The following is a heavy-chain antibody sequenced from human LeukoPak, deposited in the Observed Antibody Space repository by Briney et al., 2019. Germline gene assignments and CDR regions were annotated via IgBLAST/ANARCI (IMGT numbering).Heavy chain of an antibody. CDR1: GGSVSSTTYY. Sequence: SETLSLTRTVSGGSVSSTTYYWGWIRQPPGKGLEWIGSIYYSGSTYYNPSLESRVTISVDTSKNQFSLKLSSVTAADTAVYHCARRQGGYPDFWGQGTLVTVSS. CDR3: ARRQGGYPDF. V-gene: IGHV4-39*01. J-gene: IGHJ4*02. CDR2: IYYSGST. D-gene: IGHD3-22*01.